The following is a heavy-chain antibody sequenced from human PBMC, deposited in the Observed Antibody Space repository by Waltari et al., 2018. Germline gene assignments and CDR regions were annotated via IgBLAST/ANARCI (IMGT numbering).Heavy chain of an antibody. J-gene: IGHJ3*02. Sequence: QVQLVESGGGVVKPGRSLRRCCAASGFTFSTYAMHWVRQAPGKGLEWVAVISYDGRNKYYIDSVKGRFTISRDNSKNTLYMQMNSLRAEDTAVYYCQSAMSAFDIWGQGTMVTVSS. CDR2: ISYDGRNK. CDR1: GFTFSTYA. CDR3: QSAMSAFDI. D-gene: IGHD2-2*01. V-gene: IGHV3-30*03.